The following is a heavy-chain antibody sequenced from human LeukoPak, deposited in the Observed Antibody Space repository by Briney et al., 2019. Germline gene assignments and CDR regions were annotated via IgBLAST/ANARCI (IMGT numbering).Heavy chain of an antibody. CDR2: ISSTSSVI. CDR1: GFTFSSYS. V-gene: IGHV3-48*04. J-gene: IGHJ4*02. CDR3: ARNLPAADY. Sequence: GSLRLSCAASGFTFSSYSMNWVRQAPGKGREWVSYISSTSSVIYYADSVKGRFTISRDNAKSSLYLQINSLRAEQTTVYYCARNLPAADYWGQGTLVTVSS. D-gene: IGHD2-2*01.